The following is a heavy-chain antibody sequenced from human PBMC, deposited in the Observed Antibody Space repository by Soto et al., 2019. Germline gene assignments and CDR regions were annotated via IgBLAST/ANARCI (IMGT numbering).Heavy chain of an antibody. D-gene: IGHD1-26*01. CDR2: TWYDGSNK. CDR3: ACEGGGAIRRSDFDY. CDR1: GFTYG. Sequence: QVQLVESGGGVVQPGRSLRLSCAASGFTYGMHWVRQAPGKGLEWVAVTWYDGSNKYYADSVKGRFTISRDNSKNTLYLQMNSLRTEDTAVYYCACEGGGAIRRSDFDYWGQGTLVTVSS. V-gene: IGHV3-33*01. J-gene: IGHJ4*02.